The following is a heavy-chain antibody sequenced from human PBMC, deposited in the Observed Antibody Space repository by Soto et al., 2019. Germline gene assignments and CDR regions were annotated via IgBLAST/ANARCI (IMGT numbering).Heavy chain of an antibody. Sequence: QVQLVESGGGVVQPGRSLRLSCAASGFTFSSYGMHWVRQAPGKGLEWVAVIWYDGNNKYYADSVKGRFTISRDNSKSTLFLQMNSLRAEDTDVYYCATNRGYSYGTFDYWGQGTLVTVSS. D-gene: IGHD5-18*01. CDR2: IWYDGNNK. J-gene: IGHJ4*02. V-gene: IGHV3-33*01. CDR3: ATNRGYSYGTFDY. CDR1: GFTFSSYG.